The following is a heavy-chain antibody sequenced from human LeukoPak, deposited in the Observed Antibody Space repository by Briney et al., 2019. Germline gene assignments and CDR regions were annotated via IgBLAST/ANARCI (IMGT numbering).Heavy chain of an antibody. Sequence: SETLSLTCTVSGGSISSGGYSWSWIRQHPGKGLEWIGYIYYSGSTYYNPSLKSRVTISVDTSKNQFSLKLSSVTAADTAVYYCARTYYYDSSGYYSGAFDIWGQGTMVTVSS. D-gene: IGHD3-22*01. J-gene: IGHJ3*02. V-gene: IGHV4-31*03. CDR1: GGSISSGGYS. CDR2: IYYSGST. CDR3: ARTYYYDSSGYYSGAFDI.